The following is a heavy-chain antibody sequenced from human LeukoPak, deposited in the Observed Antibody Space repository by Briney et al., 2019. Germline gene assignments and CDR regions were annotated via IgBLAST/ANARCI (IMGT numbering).Heavy chain of an antibody. Sequence: PGGSLRLSCAASGFTFSSYAMNWVRQPPGKGLEWVSSISTTGDTIYYADSVRGRFTISRDNSKNTLFLQMNSLRPEDTAVYYCARDLVYSSGWFAGELDHWGLGTLVIVSS. CDR3: ARDLVYSSGWFAGELDH. J-gene: IGHJ4*02. V-gene: IGHV3-23*01. CDR1: GFTFSSYA. D-gene: IGHD6-19*01. CDR2: ISTTGDTI.